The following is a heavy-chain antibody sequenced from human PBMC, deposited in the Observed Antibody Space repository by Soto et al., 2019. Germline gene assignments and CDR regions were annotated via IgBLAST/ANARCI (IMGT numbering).Heavy chain of an antibody. CDR3: ARRRPQYMDV. V-gene: IGHV1-18*01. D-gene: IGHD4-4*01. CDR1: VFGDG. Sequence: QDQLVQSGAEVEKPGASVKVSCKASVFGDGISWVRQAPGQGLEWMGWINVHNGQTEYAEKFEGRVTMTSETSTNTGYMELRALRPDDTAVYYCARRRPQYMDVWGKGTTVIVSS. CDR2: INVHNGQT. J-gene: IGHJ6*04.